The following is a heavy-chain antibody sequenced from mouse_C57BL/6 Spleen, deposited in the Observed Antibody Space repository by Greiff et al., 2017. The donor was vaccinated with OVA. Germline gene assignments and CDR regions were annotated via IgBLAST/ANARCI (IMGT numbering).Heavy chain of an antibody. J-gene: IGHJ1*03. CDR3: VRHGDYGNPHWYFDV. D-gene: IGHD2-1*01. CDR1: GFSFNTYA. V-gene: IGHV10-1*01. CDR2: IRSKSNNYAT. Sequence: GGGLVQPKGSLKLSCAASGFSFNTYAMNWVRQAPGKGLEWVARIRSKSNNYATYYADSVKDRFTISRDDSESMLYLQMNNLKTEDTAMYYCVRHGDYGNPHWYFDVWGTGTTVTVSS.